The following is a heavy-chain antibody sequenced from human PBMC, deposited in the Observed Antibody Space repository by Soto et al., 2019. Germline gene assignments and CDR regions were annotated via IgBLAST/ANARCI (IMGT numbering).Heavy chain of an antibody. V-gene: IGHV1-2*02. CDR1: GYTFTGYY. CDR3: ARIRWGSGSLSDFDY. J-gene: IGHJ4*02. D-gene: IGHD1-26*01. Sequence: GASVKVSCKASGYTFTGYYMHWVRQAPGQGLEWMGWINPNSGGTNYAQKFQGRVTMTRDTSISTAYMELSRLRSDDTAVYYCARIRWGSGSLSDFDYWGQGTLVTVSS. CDR2: INPNSGGT.